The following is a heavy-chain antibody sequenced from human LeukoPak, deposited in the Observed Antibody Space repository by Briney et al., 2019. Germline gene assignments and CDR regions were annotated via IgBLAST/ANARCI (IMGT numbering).Heavy chain of an antibody. D-gene: IGHD1-26*01. CDR2: IYPGDSDT. J-gene: IGHJ4*02. V-gene: IGHV5-51*01. CDR1: GYSFTTYW. Sequence: GESLKMSCKGSGYSFTTYWIGWVRQMPGKGLEWMGIIYPGDSDTRYSPSFQGQVTISADKSISTAYLQWSSLKASDTAMYYCARWASSGSYGYYFDDWGQVCLV. CDR3: ARWASSGSYGYYFDD.